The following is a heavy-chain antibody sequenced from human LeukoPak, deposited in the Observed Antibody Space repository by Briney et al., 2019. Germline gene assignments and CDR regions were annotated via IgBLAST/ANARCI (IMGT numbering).Heavy chain of an antibody. V-gene: IGHV4-30-4*02. Sequence: PSETLSLTCTVSGGSIARADYYWSWLRQPPGKGLEWIGYSYYTGSTDYNPSLGSRVTISVDTSKNQFSLKLSSVTAADTAVYYCARDQSLDCSGGSCYSGWFDPWGQGTLVTVSS. CDR3: ARDQSLDCSGGSCYSGWFDP. CDR1: GGSIARADYY. CDR2: SYYTGST. J-gene: IGHJ5*02. D-gene: IGHD2-15*01.